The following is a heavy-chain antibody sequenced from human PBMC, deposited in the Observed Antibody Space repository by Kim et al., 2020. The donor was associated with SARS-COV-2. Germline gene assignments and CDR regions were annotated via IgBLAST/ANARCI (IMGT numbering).Heavy chain of an antibody. V-gene: IGHV3-30*04. CDR1: GFTFSSYA. D-gene: IGHD6-19*01. J-gene: IGHJ6*02. CDR3: ARKAVAFYYYGMDV. CDR2: ISYDGSNK. Sequence: GGSLRLSCAASGFTFSSYAMHWVRQAPGRGLEWVAVISYDGSNKYYADSVKGRFTISRDNSKNTLYLQMNSLRAEDTAVYYCARKAVAFYYYGMDVWGQGTTVTVSS.